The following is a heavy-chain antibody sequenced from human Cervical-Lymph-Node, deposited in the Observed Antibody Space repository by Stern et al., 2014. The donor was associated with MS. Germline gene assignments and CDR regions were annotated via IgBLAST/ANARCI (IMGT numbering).Heavy chain of an antibody. Sequence: ESGPALVKPTQTLTLTCTFSGFSLISSGMSVSWIRQPPGKALEWLARIYWDDDKIYSTSLRTRLTIAKDTSKNQVVLTMTNVDPVDTATYYCARTNVPHSPGFTFSYYYYAMDVWGQGTTVTVSS. J-gene: IGHJ6*02. V-gene: IGHV2-70*17. D-gene: IGHD2-21*01. CDR2: IYWDDDK. CDR3: ARTNVPHSPGFTFSYYYYAMDV. CDR1: GFSLISSGMS.